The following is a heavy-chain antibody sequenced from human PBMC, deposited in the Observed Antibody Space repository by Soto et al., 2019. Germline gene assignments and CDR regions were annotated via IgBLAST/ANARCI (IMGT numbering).Heavy chain of an antibody. CDR2: ISAYNGNT. J-gene: IGHJ4*02. CDR1: GYTFTSYG. Sequence: QVQLVQSGAEVKKPGASVKVSCKASGYTFTSYGISWVRQAPGQGLEWMGWISAYNGNTNYAQKLQGRVTMTTDPSTSTAYMELRSLRSDDTAVYYCARDRKHIVVVTAQNLFDYWGQGTLVTVSS. CDR3: ARDRKHIVVVTAQNLFDY. V-gene: IGHV1-18*01. D-gene: IGHD2-21*02.